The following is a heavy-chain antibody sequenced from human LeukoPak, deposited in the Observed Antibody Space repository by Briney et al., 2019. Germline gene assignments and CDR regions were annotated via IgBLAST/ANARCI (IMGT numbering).Heavy chain of an antibody. CDR1: GYTFTGYY. V-gene: IGHV1-2*06. CDR2: VNPNSGGT. CDR3: ARVLVQLERPNYYYYGMDV. J-gene: IGHJ6*02. D-gene: IGHD1-1*01. Sequence: ASVKVSCKASGYTFTGYYMHWVRQAPGQGLEWMGRVNPNSGGTNYAQKFQGRVTMTRDTSISTAYMELSRLRSDDTAVYYCARVLVQLERPNYYYYGMDVWGQGTTVTVSS.